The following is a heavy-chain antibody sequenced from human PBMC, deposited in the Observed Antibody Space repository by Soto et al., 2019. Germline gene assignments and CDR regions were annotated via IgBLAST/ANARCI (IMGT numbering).Heavy chain of an antibody. CDR1: GFSFSDYY. CDR2: ISSSGNSI. Sequence: QEQLVESGGGVVKPGGSLRLSCTASGFSFSDYYMSWIRQAPGKWLECIAYISSSGNSIYYADSVKGRFTVSRDNAKNSLYLHMNSLTAEDTAMYYCLRDDESGGTNNWFDPWGQGTLVNVSS. V-gene: IGHV3-11*01. J-gene: IGHJ5*02. CDR3: LRDDESGGTNNWFDP. D-gene: IGHD2-15*01.